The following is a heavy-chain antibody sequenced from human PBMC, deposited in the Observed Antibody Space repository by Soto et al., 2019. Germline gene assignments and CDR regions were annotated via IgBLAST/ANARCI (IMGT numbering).Heavy chain of an antibody. V-gene: IGHV3-7*03. CDR2: IKADGTEK. Sequence: GGSLRLSCVGSGFTFSSCWMGWVRQTPGKGLERVATIKADGTEKYYVDSVKGRFTFSGDNAKTSVYLEMNSLRAEDTAVYYCVTAVRGYNANGDLWGQGTTVTVSS. CDR3: VTAVRGYNANGDL. CDR1: GFTFSSCW. J-gene: IGHJ6*02. D-gene: IGHD5-12*01.